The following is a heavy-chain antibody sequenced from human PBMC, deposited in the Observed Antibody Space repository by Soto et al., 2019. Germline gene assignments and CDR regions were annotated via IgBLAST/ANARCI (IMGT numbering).Heavy chain of an antibody. CDR1: GGTFSSYA. CDR2: IIPIFGTA. D-gene: IGHD3-22*01. Sequence: SVKVSCKASGGTFSSYAISWVRQAPGQGLEWMGGIIPIFGTANYAQRFQGRVTITADKSTSTAYMELSSLRSEDTAVYYCATSSSRYYDSSGYYLNYWGQGTLVTAPQ. J-gene: IGHJ4*02. CDR3: ATSSSRYYDSSGYYLNY. V-gene: IGHV1-69*06.